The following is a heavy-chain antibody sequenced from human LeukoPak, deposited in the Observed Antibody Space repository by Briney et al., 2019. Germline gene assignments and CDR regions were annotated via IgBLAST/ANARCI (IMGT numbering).Heavy chain of an antibody. Sequence: GGSLRLSCEASTFTFTPGWMSWVRQAPGKGLEWVAMIKRDGGEKHYVDSVKGRFTISRDSAKKSLYLQMDSLRDEDTAVYYCASLDTAHPSGVYWGQGTLVTVSS. CDR2: IKRDGGEK. V-gene: IGHV3-7*01. J-gene: IGHJ4*02. CDR1: TFTFTPGW. D-gene: IGHD5-18*01. CDR3: ASLDTAHPSGVY.